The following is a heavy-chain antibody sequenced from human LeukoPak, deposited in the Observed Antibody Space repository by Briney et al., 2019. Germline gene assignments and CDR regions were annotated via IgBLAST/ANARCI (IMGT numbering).Heavy chain of an antibody. J-gene: IGHJ3*01. Sequence: GGSLRLSCEASGFTFSNYAMNWVRQAPGEGLEWVSYISSSGSTMYYADSVEGRFTISRDNAKNSLYLQMNNLRVEDTAVYYCVQTPGGNSWYNAFDVWGQGTMVTVSS. CDR1: GFTFSNYA. V-gene: IGHV3-48*04. CDR2: ISSSGSTM. D-gene: IGHD6-13*01. CDR3: VQTPGGNSWYNAFDV.